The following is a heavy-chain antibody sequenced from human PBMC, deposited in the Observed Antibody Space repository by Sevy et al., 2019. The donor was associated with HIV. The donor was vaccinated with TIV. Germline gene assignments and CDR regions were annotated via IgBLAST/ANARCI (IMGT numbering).Heavy chain of an antibody. V-gene: IGHV3-48*01. CDR1: GFTFSSYS. Sequence: GGSLRLSCAASGFTFSSYSMNWVRQAPGKGLEWVSYITSSSSTIYYADSVKGRFTISRDNAKDALYLQMNSLRAEDMAVYYCARDVDYAFDIWGQGTMVTVSS. J-gene: IGHJ3*02. CDR2: ITSSSSTI. CDR3: ARDVDYAFDI. D-gene: IGHD3-9*01.